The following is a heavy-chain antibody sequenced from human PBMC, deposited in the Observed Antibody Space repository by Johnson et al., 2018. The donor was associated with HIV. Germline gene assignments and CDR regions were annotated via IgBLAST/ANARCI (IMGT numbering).Heavy chain of an antibody. CDR2: ISYDGSNK. Sequence: QVQLVESGGGLVQPGGSLRLSCAASGFTFSSYAMHWVRQAPGKGLEWVAHISYDGSNKYYADSVKGRFTISRDNSKNTLYLKMNSLRAEDTAVYYCARGRDFSSGLDGGAFDIWGQGTMVSVSS. J-gene: IGHJ3*02. CDR3: ARGRDFSSGLDGGAFDI. D-gene: IGHD6-19*01. CDR1: GFTFSSYA. V-gene: IGHV3-30-3*01.